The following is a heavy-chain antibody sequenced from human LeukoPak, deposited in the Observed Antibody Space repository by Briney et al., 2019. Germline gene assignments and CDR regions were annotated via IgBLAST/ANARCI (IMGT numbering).Heavy chain of an antibody. CDR1: GFTFSSYG. CDR3: AKASNYYGSGSYYNEAQYYYYGMDV. CDR2: ISYDGSNK. D-gene: IGHD3-10*01. Sequence: GGSLRLSCAASGFTFSSYGMHGVRQAPGKGLEWVAVISYDGSNKYYADSVKGRFTISRDNSKNTLYLQMNSLRAEDTAVYYCAKASNYYGSGSYYNEAQYYYYGMDVWGQGTTVTVSS. V-gene: IGHV3-30*18. J-gene: IGHJ6*02.